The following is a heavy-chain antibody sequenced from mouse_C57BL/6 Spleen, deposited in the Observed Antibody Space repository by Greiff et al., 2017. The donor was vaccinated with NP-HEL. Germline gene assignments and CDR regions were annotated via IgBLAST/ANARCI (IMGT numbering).Heavy chain of an antibody. D-gene: IGHD1-3*01. V-gene: IGHV3-6*01. CDR2: ISYDGSN. J-gene: IGHJ2*01. CDR3: ARDKGPGDFDY. CDR1: GYSITSGYY. Sequence: VQLQQSGPGLVKPSQSLSLTCSVTGYSITSGYYWNWIRQFPGNKLEWMGYISYDGSNNYNPSLKNRISITRDTSKNQFFLKLNSVTTEDTATYYCARDKGPGDFDYWGQGTTLTVSS.